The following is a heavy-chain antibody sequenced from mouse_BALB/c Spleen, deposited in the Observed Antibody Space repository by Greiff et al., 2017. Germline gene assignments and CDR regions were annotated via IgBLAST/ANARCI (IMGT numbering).Heavy chain of an antibody. V-gene: IGHV1-80*01. CDR3: ARSEDYDGFDY. CDR1: GYAFSSYW. CDR2: IYPGDGDT. J-gene: IGHJ2*01. Sequence: QVQLQQSGAELVRPGSSVKISCKASGYAFSSYWMNWVKQRPGQGLEWIGQIYPGDGDTNYNGKFKGKATLTADKSSSTAYMQLSSLTSEDSAVYFCARSEDYDGFDYWGQGTTLTVSS. D-gene: IGHD2-4*01.